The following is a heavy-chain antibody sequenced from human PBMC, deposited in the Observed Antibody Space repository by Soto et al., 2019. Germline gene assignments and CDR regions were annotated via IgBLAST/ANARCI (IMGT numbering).Heavy chain of an antibody. D-gene: IGHD2-2*01. J-gene: IGHJ3*02. CDR3: ARYLVPAAMFTKSSDAFDI. Sequence: EASVKVSCKASGGTFSSYTISWVRQAPGQGLEWMGRIIPILGIANYAQKFQGRVTITADKSTSTAYMELSSLRSEDTAVYYCARYLVPAAMFTKSSDAFDIWGQGTMVTVSS. CDR1: GGTFSSYT. CDR2: IIPILGIA. V-gene: IGHV1-69*02.